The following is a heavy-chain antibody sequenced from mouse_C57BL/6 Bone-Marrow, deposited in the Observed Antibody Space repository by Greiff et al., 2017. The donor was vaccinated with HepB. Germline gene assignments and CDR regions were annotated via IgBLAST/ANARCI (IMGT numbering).Heavy chain of an antibody. D-gene: IGHD2-4*01. CDR3: ALIYYDYDDGLYYAMDY. V-gene: IGHV1-55*01. CDR1: GYTFTSYW. CDR2: IYPGSGST. J-gene: IGHJ4*01. Sequence: QVQLQQPGAELVKPGASVKMSCKASGYTFTSYWITWVKQRPGQGLEWIGDIYPGSGSTNYNEKFKSKATLTVDTSSSTAYMQLSSLTSEDSAVYYWALIYYDYDDGLYYAMDYWGQGTSVTVSS.